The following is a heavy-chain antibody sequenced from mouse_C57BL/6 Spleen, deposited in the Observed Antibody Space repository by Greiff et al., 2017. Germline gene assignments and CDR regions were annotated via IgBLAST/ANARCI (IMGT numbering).Heavy chain of an antibody. V-gene: IGHV5-12*01. CDR3: ARQGTGTVAMDY. J-gene: IGHJ4*01. CDR1: GFTFSDYY. D-gene: IGHD4-1*01. CDR2: IRNGGGST. Sequence: EVKLVESGGGLVQPGASLKLSCAASGFTFSDYYMYWVRHTPEKRLEWVAYIRNGGGSTYYPDTVKGRFTISRVNAKNTLYMQMSRLMSEDTAMYYCARQGTGTVAMDYWGQGTSVTVSS.